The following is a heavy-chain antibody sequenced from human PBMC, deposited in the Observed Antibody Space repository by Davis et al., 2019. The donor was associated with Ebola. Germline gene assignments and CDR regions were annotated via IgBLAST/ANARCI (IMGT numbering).Heavy chain of an antibody. V-gene: IGHV1-18*01. D-gene: IGHD1-26*01. Sequence: ASVKVSCKASGYTFASYGISWVRQAPGQGLEWVGWISPYSGNTDHAQKFQGRVTMTTDTSTTTASMELRSLRSDDTAVYFCARTSIVGTTTTASDIWGQGTLVTVSS. J-gene: IGHJ3*02. CDR2: ISPYSGNT. CDR3: ARTSIVGTTTTASDI. CDR1: GYTFASYG.